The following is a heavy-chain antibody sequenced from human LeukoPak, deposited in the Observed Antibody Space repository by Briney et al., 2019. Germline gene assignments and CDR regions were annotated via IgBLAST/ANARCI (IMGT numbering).Heavy chain of an antibody. V-gene: IGHV1-46*01. J-gene: IGHJ5*02. CDR3: ARDGCSSTTNCDENNWFDP. D-gene: IGHD2/OR15-2a*01. CDR1: GYTFSDYY. Sequence: ASVKVSCKASGYTFSDYYTHWVRQAPGQGLEWMGVINPSGGSTRYAQKFQGRVTMTRDMSTSTVDMELISLRSEDTAVYYCARDGCSSTTNCDENNWFDPWGQGTLVIVSS. CDR2: INPSGGST.